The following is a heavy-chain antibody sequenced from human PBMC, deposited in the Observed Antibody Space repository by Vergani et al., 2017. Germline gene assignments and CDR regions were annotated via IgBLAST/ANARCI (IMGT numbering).Heavy chain of an antibody. Sequence: QVQLVQSGAEVKKPGSSVKVSCKASGYTFTNYDINWVRQVTGQGLEWMGWMNPISGNTGYAQNLQGRLTITRDTSVNTAYMELSSLTSEDMAVYYCVRARRTCTYDHCPRYYYDLWGQGTLVTVSS. CDR1: GYTFTNYD. CDR3: VRARRTCTYDHCPRYYYDL. CDR2: MNPISGNT. D-gene: IGHD2-8*01. V-gene: IGHV1-8*03. J-gene: IGHJ4*02.